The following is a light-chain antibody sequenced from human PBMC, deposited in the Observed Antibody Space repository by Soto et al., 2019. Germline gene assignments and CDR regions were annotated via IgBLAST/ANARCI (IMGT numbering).Light chain of an antibody. CDR3: QQYGSSPIT. CDR2: GAS. CDR1: QSVISTY. V-gene: IGKV3-20*01. Sequence: EIVLTQSPVTRSLSPGERATLSCRASQSVISTYLAWYQQKPGQAPRLLIYGASSRATGIPDRFSGSGSGTDFTLTISRLEPEDFAVYYCQQYGSSPITFGQGTRLQIK. J-gene: IGKJ5*01.